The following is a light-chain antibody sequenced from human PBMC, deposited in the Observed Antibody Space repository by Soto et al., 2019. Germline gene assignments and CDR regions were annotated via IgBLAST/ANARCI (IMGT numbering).Light chain of an antibody. J-gene: IGLJ1*01. V-gene: IGLV2-23*01. CDR2: QGG. Sequence: QSALTQPASVSGSPGQSITISCTGTSSDVGSYNLVSWYQQHPGKVPKLIIYQGGQRPSGVSSRFSGSKSGNTASLTISGLQAEDEAEYSCFSDAGSSNLFVFGTGTKVTVL. CDR3: FSDAGSSNLFV. CDR1: SSDVGSYNL.